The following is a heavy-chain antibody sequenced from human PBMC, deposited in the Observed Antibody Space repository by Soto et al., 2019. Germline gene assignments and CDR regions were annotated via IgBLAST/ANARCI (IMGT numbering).Heavy chain of an antibody. D-gene: IGHD3-22*01. CDR2: ISYDGSNK. CDR3: AKDGAYDSSGYYSYYLDY. J-gene: IGHJ4*02. V-gene: IGHV3-30*18. CDR1: GLTFSSYG. Sequence: QVQLVESGGGVVQPGRSLRLSCAASGLTFSSYGMHWVRQAPGKGLEWVAVISYDGSNKYYADSVKGRFTISRDNSKNTLYLQMNSLRAEDTAVYYCAKDGAYDSSGYYSYYLDYWGQGTLVTVSS.